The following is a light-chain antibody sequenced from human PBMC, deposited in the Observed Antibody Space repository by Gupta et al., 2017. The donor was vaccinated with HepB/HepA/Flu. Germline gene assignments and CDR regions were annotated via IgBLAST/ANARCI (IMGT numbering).Light chain of an antibody. CDR3: CSYAGTYSHYV. V-gene: IGLV2-11*01. J-gene: IGLJ1*01. Sequence: SALTQPRSVSGSPGQSVTISCTGTSSDVGGYIYVSWYQHHPGKAPKLVIYDVTKRPSGVPDRFSGSKSGNTASLTISGLQAEDDADYYCCSYAGTYSHYVFGTGTKVTVL. CDR1: SSDVGGYIY. CDR2: DVT.